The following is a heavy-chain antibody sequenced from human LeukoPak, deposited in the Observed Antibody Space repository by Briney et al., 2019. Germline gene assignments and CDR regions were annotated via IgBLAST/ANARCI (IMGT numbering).Heavy chain of an antibody. J-gene: IGHJ6*03. CDR3: ARGRGTSGSNRDFHYYYYMDV. Sequence: ASVKVSCKASGYIFTDYAIHWLRQAPGQRPEWMEWMNAGNGNTKYSQKFQGRITLIRDTSAATAYMELSSLRHDDLAVYYCARGRGTSGSNRDFHYYYYMDVWGKGTTVTVSS. CDR1: GYIFTDYA. V-gene: IGHV1-3*01. D-gene: IGHD2-15*01. CDR2: MNAGNGNT.